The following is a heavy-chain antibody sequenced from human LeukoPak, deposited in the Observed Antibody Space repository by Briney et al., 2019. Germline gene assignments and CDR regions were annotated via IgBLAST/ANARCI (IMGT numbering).Heavy chain of an antibody. Sequence: GASVKVSCKASGGTCSSYAISWVRQAPGQGLEWMGGIIPIFGTANYAQKFQGRVTITADESTSTAYMELSSLRSEDTAVYYCAREGQRANNYYFDYWGQGTLVTVSS. J-gene: IGHJ4*02. CDR3: AREGQRANNYYFDY. V-gene: IGHV1-69*13. CDR1: GGTCSSYA. D-gene: IGHD1/OR15-1a*01. CDR2: IIPIFGTA.